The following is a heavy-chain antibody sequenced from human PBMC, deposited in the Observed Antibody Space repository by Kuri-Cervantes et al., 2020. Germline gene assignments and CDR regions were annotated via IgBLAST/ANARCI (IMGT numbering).Heavy chain of an antibody. D-gene: IGHD1-1*01. CDR2: IYSGGST. Sequence: GGSLRLSCAASGFTVSSNYMSWVRQAPGKGLEWVSVIYSGGSTYYADSVKGRFTISRDNSKNTLYLQMNSLRAEDTAVYYCASAWGGAKGNDVALGFDPWGQGTLVTVSS. CDR3: ASAWGGAKGNDVALGFDP. CDR1: GFTVSSNY. J-gene: IGHJ5*02. V-gene: IGHV3-66*01.